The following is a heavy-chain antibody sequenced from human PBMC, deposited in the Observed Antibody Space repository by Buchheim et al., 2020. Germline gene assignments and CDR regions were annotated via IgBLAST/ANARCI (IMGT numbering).Heavy chain of an antibody. CDR1: GFTFHDHW. CDR3: TTGTVIVMWGIF. J-gene: IGHJ4*02. CDR2: VKSTSAGGTI. Sequence: EVQLVESGGGLVGPGGSLTLSCATSGFTFHDHWMSWIRQAPGKGLEWIARVKSTSAGGTIDYAAPVKGRFTISRDESENKVFLQMNSLKTEDTALYYCTTGTVIVMWGIFWGQGTL. V-gene: IGHV3-15*01. D-gene: IGHD3-22*01.